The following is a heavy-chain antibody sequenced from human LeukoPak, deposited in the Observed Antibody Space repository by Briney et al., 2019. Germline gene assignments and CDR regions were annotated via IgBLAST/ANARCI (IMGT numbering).Heavy chain of an antibody. CDR2: IIHSGST. V-gene: IGHV4-34*01. CDR3: ARGYGSGSYFIRGADYYYYYGMDV. Sequence: SETLSLTCAVYGGSFSGYYWSWIRQPPGKGLEWIGKIIHSGSTNYNPSLKSRVTISVDTSKNQFSLKLSSVTAADTAVYYCARGYGSGSYFIRGADYYYYYGMDVWGKGTTVTVSS. D-gene: IGHD3-10*01. CDR1: GGSFSGYY. J-gene: IGHJ6*04.